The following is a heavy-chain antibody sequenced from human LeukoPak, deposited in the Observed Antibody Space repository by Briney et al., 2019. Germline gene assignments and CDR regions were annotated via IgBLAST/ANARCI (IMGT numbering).Heavy chain of an antibody. CDR1: GGSISSYY. J-gene: IGHJ4*02. Sequence: SETLSLTCTVSGGSISSYYWHWIRQPAGKGLEWIGRIYTSGSTNYNPSLKSRVTMSVGTSKNQFSLNLTSVTAADTAVYYCATWGIAVAGTFDYWGQGTLVTVST. V-gene: IGHV4-4*07. CDR3: ATWGIAVAGTFDY. D-gene: IGHD6-19*01. CDR2: IYTSGST.